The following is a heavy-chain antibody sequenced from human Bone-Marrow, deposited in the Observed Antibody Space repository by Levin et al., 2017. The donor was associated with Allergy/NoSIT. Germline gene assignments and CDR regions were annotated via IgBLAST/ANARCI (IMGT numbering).Heavy chain of an antibody. J-gene: IGHJ6*02. CDR1: GLSVSSASLC. V-gene: IGHV2-70*01. Sequence: SGPTLVKPTQTLTLTCTFSGLSVSSASLCVSWIRPSPGKALEWLALIDWDDDKFYNASLKTRLTISRDTSKNQVILRMTNMDPVDTGTYYCTRAANILTRPGYYYYGMDVWGQGTTVTVSS. CDR3: TRAANILTRPGYYYYGMDV. CDR2: IDWDDDK. D-gene: IGHD2-8*01.